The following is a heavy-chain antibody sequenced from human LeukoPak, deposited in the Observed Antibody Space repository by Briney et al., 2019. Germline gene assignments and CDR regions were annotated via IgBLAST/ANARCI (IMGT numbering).Heavy chain of an antibody. CDR1: GGSISSSSYY. Sequence: PSETLSLTCTVSGGSISSSSYYWGWIRQPPGKGLEWIGSIYYSGSTYYNPSLKSRVTISVDTSKNQFFLKLISVTVADTAVYYCARGQGATVPQVGKNWFDPWGQGTRVTVPS. V-gene: IGHV4-39*07. CDR2: IYYSGST. J-gene: IGHJ5*02. CDR3: ARGQGATVPQVGKNWFDP. D-gene: IGHD1-26*01.